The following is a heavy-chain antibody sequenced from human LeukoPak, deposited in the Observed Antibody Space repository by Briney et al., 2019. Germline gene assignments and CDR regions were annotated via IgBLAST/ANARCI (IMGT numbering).Heavy chain of an antibody. V-gene: IGHV3-7*01. Sequence: PGGSLRLSCAASGFTFSSYWMSWVRQAPGKGLEWVANIKQDGSEKYYVDSVKGRFTISRDNAKNSLYLQMNSLRAEDTAVYYCAREGSSGYAQYYFDYWGQGTLDTVSS. CDR1: GFTFSSYW. CDR2: IKQDGSEK. D-gene: IGHD5-12*01. J-gene: IGHJ4*02. CDR3: AREGSSGYAQYYFDY.